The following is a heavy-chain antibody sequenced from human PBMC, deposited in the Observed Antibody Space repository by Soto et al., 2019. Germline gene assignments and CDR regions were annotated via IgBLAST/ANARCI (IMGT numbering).Heavy chain of an antibody. V-gene: IGHV1-2*02. Sequence: QVQLVQSGAEVKRPGASVKVSCKASGYTFTDTFIHWLRQAPGQRPEWMGWINPNLGNTHYARNCQGRVTLTRDTSTTTAYMEFVGLNSIDSAFYFCARGLPRTVLGFDCWGQGTLVTVSS. CDR1: GYTFTDTF. D-gene: IGHD1-1*01. CDR3: ARGLPRTVLGFDC. J-gene: IGHJ4*02. CDR2: INPNLGNT.